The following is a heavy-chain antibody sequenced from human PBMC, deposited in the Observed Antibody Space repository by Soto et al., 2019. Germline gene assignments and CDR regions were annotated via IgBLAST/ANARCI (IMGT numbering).Heavy chain of an antibody. J-gene: IGHJ6*02. CDR1: GGSFSGYY. CDR2: INHSGST. CDR3: ARGGGCTMVRGVIVGMDV. V-gene: IGHV4-34*01. D-gene: IGHD3-10*01. Sequence: SETLSLTCAVYGGSFSGYYWSWIRQPPGKGLEWIGEINHSGSTNYNPSLKSRVTISVDTSKNQFSLKLSSVTAADTAVYYCARGGGCTMVRGVIVGMDVWGQGTTVTVSS.